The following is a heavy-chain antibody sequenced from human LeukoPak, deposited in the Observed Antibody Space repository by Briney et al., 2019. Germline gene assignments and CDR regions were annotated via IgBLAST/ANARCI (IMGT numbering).Heavy chain of an antibody. J-gene: IGHJ4*02. CDR1: GFTFSDYY. CDR2: ISSSGTTI. Sequence: PGGSLRLSCAASGFTFSDYYMSWIRQAPGKGLEWVSYISSSGTTIYYADSVKGRFTISRDNAKNSLYLQMNSLRAEDTAVYYCARVELGRRDGYNWVHYFDYWGQGTLVTVSS. D-gene: IGHD5-24*01. CDR3: ARVELGRRDGYNWVHYFDY. V-gene: IGHV3-11*04.